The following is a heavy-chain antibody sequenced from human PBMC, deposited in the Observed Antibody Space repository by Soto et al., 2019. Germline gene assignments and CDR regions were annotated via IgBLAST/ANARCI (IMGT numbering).Heavy chain of an antibody. D-gene: IGHD6-6*01. CDR2: INSDGSGT. Sequence: GGSLRLSCAASGFTFSSYWMHWVRQAPGKGLVWVSRINSDGSGTSYADSVKVRFTISRDNAKNTLYLQMNSLRAEDTAVYYCARGEGSSSGHYYYYYMDVWGKGTTVTVSS. V-gene: IGHV3-74*01. CDR1: GFTFSSYW. CDR3: ARGEGSSSGHYYYYYMDV. J-gene: IGHJ6*03.